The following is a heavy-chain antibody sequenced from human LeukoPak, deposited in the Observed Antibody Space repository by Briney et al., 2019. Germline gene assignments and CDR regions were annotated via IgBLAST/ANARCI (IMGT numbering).Heavy chain of an antibody. CDR2: ISGSGGST. Sequence: GGSLRLSCAASGFTFSNYAMSWVRQAPGKGLEWVSAISGSGGSTYYADSVKGRFTISRDDSKNTLYLQMNSLRAEDTAVYYCARQDRYRYYYDSSGHISHWGQGTLVTVSS. CDR1: GFTFSNYA. V-gene: IGHV3-23*01. J-gene: IGHJ1*01. D-gene: IGHD3-22*01. CDR3: ARQDRYRYYYDSSGHISH.